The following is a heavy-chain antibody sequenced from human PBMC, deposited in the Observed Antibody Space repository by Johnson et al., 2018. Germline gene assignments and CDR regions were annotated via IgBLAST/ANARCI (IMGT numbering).Heavy chain of an antibody. CDR3: ARDVEKDAFDI. D-gene: IGHD3-3*01. CDR2: IRSSGNTI. V-gene: IGHV3-11*01. Sequence: QVQLVESGGGLVKPGGSLRLSCAASGFTFSDYYMSWIRQAPGKGLEWVSYIRSSGNTIYYADSVKGRFTISRDNAKNSLYLQMNSLRAEDPAPYYCARDVEKDAFDIWGQGTMVIVSS. J-gene: IGHJ3*02. CDR1: GFTFSDYY.